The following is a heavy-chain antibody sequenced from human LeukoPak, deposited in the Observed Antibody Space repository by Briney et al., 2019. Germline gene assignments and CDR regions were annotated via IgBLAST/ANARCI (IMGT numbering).Heavy chain of an antibody. Sequence: GGSLRLSCAASGFTFSSYWMTWVRQAPGKGLEWVANIKQDGSEKYYVDSVKGRFTISRDNAQNSLYLQMNSLRVEDTAVYYCARDPPGAHFDYWGQGTLVTVSS. V-gene: IGHV3-7*01. D-gene: IGHD7-27*01. J-gene: IGHJ4*02. CDR1: GFTFSSYW. CDR3: ARDPPGAHFDY. CDR2: IKQDGSEK.